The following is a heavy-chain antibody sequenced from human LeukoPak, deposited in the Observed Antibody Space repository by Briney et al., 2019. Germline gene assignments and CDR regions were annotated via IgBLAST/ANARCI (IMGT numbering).Heavy chain of an antibody. D-gene: IGHD2-2*01. J-gene: IGHJ2*01. CDR3: VVILVPGGVWHFDL. V-gene: IGHV3-33*03. CDR1: GLTFTNYG. CDR2: IYSGGGNTK. Sequence: PGTPLRLSCVAPGLTFTNYGFHWVRQAPGKGLEWVAIIYSGGGNTKYYAESLKDRFTISRDDSKDTVYLQMNSLRVENTAVYYCVVILVPGGVWHFDLWGRGTLVTVSS.